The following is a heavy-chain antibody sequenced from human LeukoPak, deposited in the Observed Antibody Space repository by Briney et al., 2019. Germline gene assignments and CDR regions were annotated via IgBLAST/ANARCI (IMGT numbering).Heavy chain of an antibody. CDR3: AKDMVATNLGSAFDS. Sequence: GGSLRLSCAASGFTFSSFAMSWVRQAPGKGLEWVSVVSGRGINTDYADSVRGRFSISRDNSKNTLYLQLNSLRAEDTAVYYCAKDMVATNLGSAFDSWGQGTMVTVSS. CDR2: VSGRGINT. V-gene: IGHV3-23*01. CDR1: GFTFSSFA. J-gene: IGHJ3*02. D-gene: IGHD5-12*01.